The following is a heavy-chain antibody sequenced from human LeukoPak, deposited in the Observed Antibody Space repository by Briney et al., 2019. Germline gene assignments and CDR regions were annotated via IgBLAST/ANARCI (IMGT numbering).Heavy chain of an antibody. V-gene: IGHV3-30*03. D-gene: IGHD3-10*01. CDR3: ARDYGRSRDYGMDV. J-gene: IGHJ6*02. CDR1: GFTFRSYG. Sequence: GRSLRLSCAASGFTFRSYGMHWVRQAPGKGLEWVAVISYDGSDKHYADSVKGRFTISRDSAKNTLYLQMNSLRAEDTAVYYCARDYGRSRDYGMDVWGQGTTVTVSS. CDR2: ISYDGSDK.